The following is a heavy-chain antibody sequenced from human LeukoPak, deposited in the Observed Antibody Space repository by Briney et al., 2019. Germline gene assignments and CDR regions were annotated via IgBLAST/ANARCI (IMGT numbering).Heavy chain of an antibody. CDR3: ARGPDDSTYMDV. CDR1: GYTFTSYD. Sequence: GASVKVSCKASGYTFTSYDINWVRQATGQGLEWMGWVNPNSGNTGYAQKFQGRVTMTRNTSISTVYMELSSLRSEDTAVYYCARGPDDSTYMDVWGKGTTVTISS. V-gene: IGHV1-8*01. CDR2: VNPNSGNT. D-gene: IGHD3-16*01. J-gene: IGHJ6*03.